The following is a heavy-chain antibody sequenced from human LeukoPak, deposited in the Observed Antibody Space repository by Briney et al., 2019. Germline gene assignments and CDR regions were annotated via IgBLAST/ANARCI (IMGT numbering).Heavy chain of an antibody. V-gene: IGHV4-59*08. CDR3: ARTVVTAKVYFDY. CDR1: GRPISSSD. CDR2: IIYSGST. J-gene: IGHJ4*02. D-gene: IGHD2-21*02. Sequence: KPSETLSLTCSVSGRPISSSDWRSTRQPPGNGMGWIRYIIYSGSTNYNPSLKSPVTISVDTSTNQFSLKLSSPPAADMAVYYCARTVVTAKVYFDYWGQGTLVTVSS.